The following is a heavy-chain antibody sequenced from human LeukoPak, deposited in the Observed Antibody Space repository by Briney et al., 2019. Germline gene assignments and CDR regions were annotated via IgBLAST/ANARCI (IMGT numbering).Heavy chain of an antibody. CDR2: LWYDGSNK. D-gene: IGHD6-13*01. CDR3: ARDARWTPGIAAAGTVY. Sequence: GGSLRLSCAASGFTFSSYGMHWVRQAAVKGLGWVAVLWYDGSNKYYADSVKGRFTISRDNSKNTLYLQMNSLRAEDTAVYYCARDARWTPGIAAAGTVYWGQGTLVTVSS. V-gene: IGHV3-33*01. CDR1: GFTFSSYG. J-gene: IGHJ4*02.